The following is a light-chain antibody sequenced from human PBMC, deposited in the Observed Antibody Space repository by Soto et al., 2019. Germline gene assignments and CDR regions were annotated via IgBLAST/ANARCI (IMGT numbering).Light chain of an antibody. CDR2: EVS. CDR1: SSDVGGYNY. CDR3: SSYTTSTTLAV. V-gene: IGLV2-14*01. Sequence: QSVLTQPASVSGSPGQSITISCTGTSSDVGGYNYVSWYQQHPGKAPKLMIYEVSNRPSRVSNRFSGSKSGNTASLTISGLQAEDEADYYCSSYTTSTTLAVFGGGTQLTVL. J-gene: IGLJ3*02.